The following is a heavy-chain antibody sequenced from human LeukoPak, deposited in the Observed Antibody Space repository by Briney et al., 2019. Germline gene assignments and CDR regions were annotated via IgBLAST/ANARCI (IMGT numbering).Heavy chain of an antibody. V-gene: IGHV4-38-2*01. Sequence: SETLSLTCDVSGYSISGGYFWGWIRQPPGMGLEWIGSTAHRGNTYYNPSLKGRVSISTDGSKNQLSLSLTSVTAADTATYYCTRVTRNSGWFFDYWGPGTLATVHS. CDR2: TAHRGNT. CDR1: GYSISGGYF. CDR3: TRVTRNSGWFFDY. D-gene: IGHD6-19*01. J-gene: IGHJ4*02.